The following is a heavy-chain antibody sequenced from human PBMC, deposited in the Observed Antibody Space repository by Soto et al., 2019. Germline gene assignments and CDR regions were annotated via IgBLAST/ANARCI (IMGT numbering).Heavy chain of an antibody. D-gene: IGHD6-13*01. CDR2: MNPNSGNT. Sequence: QGLEWMGWMNPNSGNTGYAQKFQGRVTMTRNTSISTAYMELSSLRSEDTAVYYCARGYSSGWSGVYMDVWGKGTTVTGTS. J-gene: IGHJ6*03. CDR3: ARGYSSGWSGVYMDV. V-gene: IGHV1-8*01.